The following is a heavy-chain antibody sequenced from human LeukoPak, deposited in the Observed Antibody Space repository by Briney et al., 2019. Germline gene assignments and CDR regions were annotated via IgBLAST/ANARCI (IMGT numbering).Heavy chain of an antibody. V-gene: IGHV4-61*02. CDR1: GASISSSSYY. Sequence: SETLSLTCIVSGASISSSSYYWSWIRQPAGKGLEWIGRIYTRGSTNYNPSLKSRVTMSVDTSKNQFSLKLSSVTAADTAVYYCARGRYCSADICSGGDAFDIWGQGTMVSVSS. D-gene: IGHD2-15*01. CDR2: IYTRGST. J-gene: IGHJ3*02. CDR3: ARGRYCSADICSGGDAFDI.